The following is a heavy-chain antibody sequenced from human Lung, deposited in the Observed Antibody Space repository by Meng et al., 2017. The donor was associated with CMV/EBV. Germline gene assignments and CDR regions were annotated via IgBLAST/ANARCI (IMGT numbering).Heavy chain of an antibody. CDR1: GFTFSSYG. Sequence: GGSLRLXCAASGFTFSSYGMHWVRQAPGKGLEWVAVIWYDGSNKYYADSVKGRFTISRDNSKNTPYLQMNRLRAEDTAVYYCAKHSVPAAPCYYYGMDVWXQGTXVTVSS. D-gene: IGHD2-2*01. CDR2: IWYDGSNK. CDR3: AKHSVPAAPCYYYGMDV. J-gene: IGHJ6*02. V-gene: IGHV3-33*06.